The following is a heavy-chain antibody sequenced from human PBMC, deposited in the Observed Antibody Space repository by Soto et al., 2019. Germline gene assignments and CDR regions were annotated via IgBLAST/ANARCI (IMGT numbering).Heavy chain of an antibody. CDR3: AGGGGDMITFGGVIVHYYYCMDV. CDR2: IYYSGST. CDR1: GGSISSSSYY. J-gene: IGHJ6*02. D-gene: IGHD3-16*02. V-gene: IGHV4-39*01. Sequence: QLQLQESGPGLVKPSETLSLTCTVSGGSISSSSYYWGWIRQPPGKGLEWIGSIYYSGSTYYNPSLKSRVTRPVDMSKIRFSLKVSCVTAADSAVYYCAGGGGDMITFGGVIVHYYYCMDVWGQGTTVTVSS.